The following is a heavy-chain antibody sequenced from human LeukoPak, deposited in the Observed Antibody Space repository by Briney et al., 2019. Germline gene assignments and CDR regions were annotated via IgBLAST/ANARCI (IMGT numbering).Heavy chain of an antibody. J-gene: IGHJ6*02. D-gene: IGHD3-16*01. CDR1: GGSISGHY. CDR2: IHYTGKP. V-gene: IGHV4-59*11. CDR3: ARFGVDYDMDV. Sequence: PSETLSLTCSVPGGSISGHYWTWIRQPPGKGLEWIGQIHYTGKPDYNPSLKSRITISVDTSKNQVSLQVSSVTAADSAIYYCARFGVDYDMDVWGHGTTVTVFS.